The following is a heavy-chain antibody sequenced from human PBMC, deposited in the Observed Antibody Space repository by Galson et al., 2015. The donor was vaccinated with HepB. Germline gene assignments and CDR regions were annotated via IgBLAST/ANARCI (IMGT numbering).Heavy chain of an antibody. Sequence: SLRLSCAASGFTFSSYWMSWVRQAPGKGLEWVANIKQDGSEKYYVDSVKGRFTISRDNAKNSLYLQMNSLRAEDTAVYYCARPGAQFLEWLPNWFDPWGQGTLVTVSS. CDR3: ARPGAQFLEWLPNWFDP. CDR1: GFTFSSYW. CDR2: IKQDGSEK. D-gene: IGHD3-3*01. J-gene: IGHJ5*02. V-gene: IGHV3-7*03.